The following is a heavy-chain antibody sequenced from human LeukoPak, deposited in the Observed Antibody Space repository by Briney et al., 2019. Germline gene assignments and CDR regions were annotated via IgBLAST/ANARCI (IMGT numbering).Heavy chain of an antibody. CDR1: EYTFTSNA. Sequence: ASVKVSCKASEYTFTSNAMHWVRQAPGQRLEWMGCSNGANGNTEYSHEFQGRVTITRDTSARTAYMELSSLRSEDTAVYYCARGAGEGSWLIDYWGQGTLVIASS. J-gene: IGHJ4*02. V-gene: IGHV1-3*02. CDR3: ARGAGEGSWLIDY. CDR2: SNGANGNT. D-gene: IGHD3-16*01.